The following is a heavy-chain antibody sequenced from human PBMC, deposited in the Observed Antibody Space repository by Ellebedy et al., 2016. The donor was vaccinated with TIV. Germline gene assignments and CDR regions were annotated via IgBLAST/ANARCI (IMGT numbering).Heavy chain of an antibody. CDR2: LPESGGNT. V-gene: IGHV3-23*01. Sequence: PGGSLRLSCAASGLTFSSHAMTWVRPAPGKGLEWVSSLPESGGNTYYADSVKGRFTISRDNSKDTLYLQMNSLRAEDTAIYYSARDPVGVGPAFDVWGQGTMVTVSS. D-gene: IGHD4-23*01. CDR3: ARDPVGVGPAFDV. CDR1: GLTFSSHA. J-gene: IGHJ3*01.